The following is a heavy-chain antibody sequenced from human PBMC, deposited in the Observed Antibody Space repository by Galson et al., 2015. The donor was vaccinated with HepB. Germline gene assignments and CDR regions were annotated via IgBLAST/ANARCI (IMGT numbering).Heavy chain of an antibody. D-gene: IGHD3-16*01. CDR1: GFTFSSYG. J-gene: IGHJ4*02. V-gene: IGHV3-33*01. CDR3: ARDLGFGLDY. Sequence: SLRLSCAASGFTFSSYGMYWVRQAPGKGLEWVAVIWYDGSIEYYRDSVRGRFTVSRDNSRNTLYLPMSSLRAEDTALYYCARDLGFGLDYWGQGTLVIVSS. CDR2: IWYDGSIE.